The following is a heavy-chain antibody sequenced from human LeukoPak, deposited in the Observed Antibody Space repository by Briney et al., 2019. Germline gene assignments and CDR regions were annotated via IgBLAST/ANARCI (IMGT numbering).Heavy chain of an antibody. CDR1: GFTISSNW. CDR2: IDDEGSGT. J-gene: IGHJ4*02. V-gene: IGHV3-74*01. CDR3: ATVFDY. Sequence: GGSLRLSCVVSGFTISSNWMHWVRQAPGKGLVWVSRIDDEGSGTSYADSVKGRFTISRDSAKNTVYLQMNSLRAKDTAVYYCATVFDYWGQGTLVTVSS.